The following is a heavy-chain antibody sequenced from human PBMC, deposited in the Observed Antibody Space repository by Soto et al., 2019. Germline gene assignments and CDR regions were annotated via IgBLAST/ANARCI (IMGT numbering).Heavy chain of an antibody. CDR2: IYYSGST. Sequence: QVQLQESGPGLVKPSETLSLTCTVSGGSISSYYWSWIRQPPGKGLEWIGYIYYSGSTNYNPSLKSRVTISVDTSKNQCSLKLSSVTAADTAVYYCARDESITMVREGGMDVWGQGTTVTVSS. CDR3: ARDESITMVREGGMDV. CDR1: GGSISSYY. J-gene: IGHJ6*02. V-gene: IGHV4-59*01. D-gene: IGHD3-10*01.